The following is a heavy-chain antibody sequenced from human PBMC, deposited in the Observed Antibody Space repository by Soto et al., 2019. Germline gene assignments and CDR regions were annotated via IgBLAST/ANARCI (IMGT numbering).Heavy chain of an antibody. CDR1: GFTFTSSA. CDR2: IVVGSGNT. J-gene: IGHJ6*02. CDR3: AAGADTVTAGYYGMDV. Sequence: SVKFSCKASGFTFTSSAVQWVRQARGQRLEWIGWIVVGSGNTNYAQKFQERVTITRGMSTSTAYMELSRLRSEDTAVDYCAAGADTVTAGYYGMDVWGQGTTVTVS. V-gene: IGHV1-58*01. D-gene: IGHD4-17*01.